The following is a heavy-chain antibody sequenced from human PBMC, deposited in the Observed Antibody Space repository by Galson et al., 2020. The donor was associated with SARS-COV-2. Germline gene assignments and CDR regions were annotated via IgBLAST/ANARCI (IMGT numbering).Heavy chain of an antibody. D-gene: IGHD6-19*01. CDR2: IYTSGST. CDR3: ASHSSGWYGGIDY. J-gene: IGHJ4*02. CDR1: GGSISSGSYY. V-gene: IGHV4-61*09. Sequence: SQTLSLTCTVSGGSISSGSYYWSWIRQPAGKGLEWIGHIYTSGSTNYNPSLKSRVTISVDTSKNQVSLKLSSVTAAETAVYYCASHSSGWYGGIDYWGQGTLVTVSS.